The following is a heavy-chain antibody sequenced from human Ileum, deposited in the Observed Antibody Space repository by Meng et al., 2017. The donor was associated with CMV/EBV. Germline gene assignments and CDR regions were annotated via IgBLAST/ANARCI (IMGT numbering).Heavy chain of an antibody. J-gene: IGHJ1*01. V-gene: IGHV4-34*01. Sequence: QVKLHQWGAGLLKPSETLSLTCAVSGEPLNGFFCSWIRQPPGRGLEWIGEVNNRGRTNYNPSLKSRLTISIDTSKRQLSLMVTSVTAADSAIYYCASGRLQFTPSALQHWGPGTLVTVSS. CDR1: GEPLNGFF. CDR3: ASGRLQFTPSALQH. D-gene: IGHD5-24*01. CDR2: VNNRGRT.